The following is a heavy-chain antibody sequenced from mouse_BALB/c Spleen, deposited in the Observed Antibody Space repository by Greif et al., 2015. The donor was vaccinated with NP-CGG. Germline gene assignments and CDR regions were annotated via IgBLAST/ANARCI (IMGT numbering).Heavy chain of an antibody. CDR1: GYSITSGYY. V-gene: IGHV3-6*02. Sequence: ESGPGLVKPSQSLSLTCSVTGYSITSGYYWNWIRQFPGNKLEWMGYISYDGSNNYNPSLKNRISITRDTSKNQFFLKLNSVTTEDTATYYCASFHDGYFYYAMDYWGQGTSVTVSS. D-gene: IGHD2-3*01. J-gene: IGHJ4*01. CDR3: ASFHDGYFYYAMDY. CDR2: ISYDGSN.